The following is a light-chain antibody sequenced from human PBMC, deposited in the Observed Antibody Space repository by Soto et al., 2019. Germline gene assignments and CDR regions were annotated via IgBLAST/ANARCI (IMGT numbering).Light chain of an antibody. J-gene: IGLJ2*01. CDR2: EVT. CDR3: SSYASTSTLVV. V-gene: IGLV2-14*01. Sequence: QSVLTQPASVSGSPGQSITISCTGTSSDVGGYNYVSWYQQHPGKAPRLMIYEVTYRPSGVSYRFSGSKSGNTASLSISGLQADDEAFYYCSSYASTSTLVVFGGGTKLTVL. CDR1: SSDVGGYNY.